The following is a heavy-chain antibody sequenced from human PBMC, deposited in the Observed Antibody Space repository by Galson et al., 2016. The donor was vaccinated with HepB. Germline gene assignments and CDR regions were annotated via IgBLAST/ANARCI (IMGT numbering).Heavy chain of an antibody. CDR3: ARRGDVGRWFGGFSGYGLDY. CDR1: GGSISNSRTYF. D-gene: IGHD3-10*01. CDR2: IYSSGST. Sequence: TLSLTCTVSGGSISNSRTYFWAWIRQPPGKGLEWIGSIYSSGSTFYNASLKSRLTISVDRSKNQFSLKLSSVTAADTAVYYCARRGDVGRWFGGFSGYGLDY. J-gene: IGHJ4*01. V-gene: IGHV4-39*01.